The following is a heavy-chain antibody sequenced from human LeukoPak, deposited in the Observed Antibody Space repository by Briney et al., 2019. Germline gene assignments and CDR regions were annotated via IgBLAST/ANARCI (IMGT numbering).Heavy chain of an antibody. V-gene: IGHV3-23*01. CDR3: AKGVGATTEYFQH. Sequence: GSLILSCAASGVTFSSLAGRWVGHAPGRGLERVAAISGSGGSTYYADSVKGRFTVSRDNSKNTLYLQMNSLRAEATAVYYCAKGVGATTEYFQHWGQGTLVTVSS. J-gene: IGHJ1*01. CDR2: ISGSGGST. CDR1: GVTFSSLA. D-gene: IGHD1-26*01.